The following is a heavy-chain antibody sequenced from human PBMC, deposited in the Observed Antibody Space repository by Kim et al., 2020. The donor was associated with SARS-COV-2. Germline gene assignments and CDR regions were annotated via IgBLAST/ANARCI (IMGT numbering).Heavy chain of an antibody. D-gene: IGHD3-22*01. CDR3: ARDAVDSYYDSSGYYYADKYYYYYGMDV. CDR1: GGSISSYY. V-gene: IGHV4-59*01. J-gene: IGHJ6*02. Sequence: SQTLSLTCTVSGGSISSYYWSWLRQPPGKGLEWIGYIYYSGSTNYNPSLKSRVTISVDTSKNQFSLKLSSVTAADTAVYYCARDAVDSYYDSSGYYYADKYYYYYGMDVWGQGTTVTVSS. CDR2: IYYSGST.